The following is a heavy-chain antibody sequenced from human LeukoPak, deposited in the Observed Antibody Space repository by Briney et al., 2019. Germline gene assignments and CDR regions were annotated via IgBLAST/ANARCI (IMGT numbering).Heavy chain of an antibody. CDR1: GGPISSYY. D-gene: IGHD1-26*01. CDR2: IYYSGST. Sequence: KPSETLSPTCTVSGGPISSYYWSWIRQPPGKGLEWIGNIYYSGSTNYNPSLKSRVTISVDTSKNQFSLRLSSVTAADTAVYYSARLASGSYGPLTPFDYWGQGTLVTVSS. J-gene: IGHJ4*02. V-gene: IGHV4-59*08. CDR3: ARLASGSYGPLTPFDY.